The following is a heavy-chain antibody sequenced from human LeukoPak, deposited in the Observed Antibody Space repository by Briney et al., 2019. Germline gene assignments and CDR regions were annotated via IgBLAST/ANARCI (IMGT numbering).Heavy chain of an antibody. D-gene: IGHD6-19*01. V-gene: IGHV1-8*01. Sequence: GASVNVSCKPSVYTFTSCDINWVRQAPGQGLEWMGWMNPNSGNTGYGQSFQGRITMTRDISIGTAYMELSNLTSEDTAIYYCTRGSSGRRDNWGQGTLVTVSA. CDR2: MNPNSGNT. J-gene: IGHJ4*02. CDR1: VYTFTSCD. CDR3: TRGSSGRRDN.